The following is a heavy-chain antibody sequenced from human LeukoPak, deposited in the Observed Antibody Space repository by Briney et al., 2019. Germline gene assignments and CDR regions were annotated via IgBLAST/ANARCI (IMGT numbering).Heavy chain of an antibody. CDR2: INSDGSST. D-gene: IGHD3-3*01. CDR3: ARQRFLEWFLFDP. J-gene: IGHJ5*02. CDR1: GFTFSSYW. Sequence: GGSLRLSCAASGFTFSSYWMHWVRQAPGKGLVWVSRINSDGSSTSYADSVKGRFTISRDNAKNTLYLQMNSLRAEDTAVYYCARQRFLEWFLFDPWGQGTLVTVSS. V-gene: IGHV3-74*01.